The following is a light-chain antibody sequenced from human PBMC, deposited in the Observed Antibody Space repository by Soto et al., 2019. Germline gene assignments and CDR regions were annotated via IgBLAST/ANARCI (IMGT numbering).Light chain of an antibody. CDR2: DAS. CDR3: QQRSSWHRT. Sequence: EIVLTQSPATLSLSPGEGATLSCRASQSVGRYLAWYQQKPGQAPRLLIYDASNRATGIPARFSGSGSGTDFTLTISSLEPEDFALYYCQQRSSWHRTFGRGTKVEIK. J-gene: IGKJ1*01. CDR1: QSVGRY. V-gene: IGKV3-11*01.